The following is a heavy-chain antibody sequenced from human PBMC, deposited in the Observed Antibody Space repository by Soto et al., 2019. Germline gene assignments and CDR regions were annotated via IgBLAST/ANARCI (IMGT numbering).Heavy chain of an antibody. J-gene: IGHJ6*02. D-gene: IGHD5-12*01. CDR1: GFTFSSYA. Sequence: QVQLVESGGGVVQPGRSLRLSCAASGFTFSSYAMHWVRQAPGKGLEWVAVISYDGSNKYYADSVKGRFTISRDNSKNTLYLQMNSLRAGDTAVYYCASPAGGFLPSHYYYYGMDVWGQGTTVTVSS. V-gene: IGHV3-30-3*01. CDR3: ASPAGGFLPSHYYYYGMDV. CDR2: ISYDGSNK.